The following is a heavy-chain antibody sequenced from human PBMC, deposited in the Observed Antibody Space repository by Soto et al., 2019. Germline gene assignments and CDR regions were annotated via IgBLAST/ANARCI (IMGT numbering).Heavy chain of an antibody. J-gene: IGHJ3*02. CDR3: AKDKYAGSWDAFDI. CDR2: ISYDGSNK. Sequence: PGGSLRLSCAASGFTFSSYGMHWVRQAPGKGLEWVAVISYDGSNKYYADSVKGRFTISRDNAKNSLYLQMNSLRVEDTALYFCAKDKYAGSWDAFDIWGQGTMVTVSS. D-gene: IGHD6-13*01. CDR1: GFTFSSYG. V-gene: IGHV3-30*18.